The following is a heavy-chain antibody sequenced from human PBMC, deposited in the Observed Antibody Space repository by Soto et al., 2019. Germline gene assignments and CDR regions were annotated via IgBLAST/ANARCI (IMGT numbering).Heavy chain of an antibody. CDR3: ARDPSRLPSNRWFDP. CDR2: IYYSGST. V-gene: IGHV4-30-4*01. D-gene: IGHD4-17*01. Sequence: SETLSLTCTVSGGSISSGDYYWSWIRQPPGKGLEWIGYIYYSGSTYYNPSLKSRVTISVDTSKNQFSLKLSSVTAADTAVYYCARDPSRLPSNRWFDPWGQGTLVTVSS. J-gene: IGHJ5*02. CDR1: GGSISSGDYY.